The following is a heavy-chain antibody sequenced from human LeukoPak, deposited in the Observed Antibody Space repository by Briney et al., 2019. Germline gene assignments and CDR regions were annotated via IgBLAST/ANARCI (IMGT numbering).Heavy chain of an antibody. J-gene: IGHJ3*02. Sequence: GGSLRLSCAASGFTFSDYYMSWIRQAPGKGLEWVSYIGSSGSTIYYADSVMGRVTISRDNAKKSLYLQMNSLRAEDTAVYYCARDPANGGGDAFDIWGQGTMVTVSS. CDR1: GFTFSDYY. D-gene: IGHD2-8*01. V-gene: IGHV3-11*01. CDR3: ARDPANGGGDAFDI. CDR2: IGSSGSTI.